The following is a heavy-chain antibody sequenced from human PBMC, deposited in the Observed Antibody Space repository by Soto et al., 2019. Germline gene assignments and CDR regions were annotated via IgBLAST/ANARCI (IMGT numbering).Heavy chain of an antibody. J-gene: IGHJ4*02. Sequence: QVQLVESGGGVVQPGRSLRLSCAASGFTFSSYAMHWVRQAPGKGLEWVAVISYDGNERYYADSVKGRFTTSRDNSKNTVYLGLNSLRPEDTAVYFCARKMSNCGGDCYYIDYWGQGTLVTVSS. CDR3: ARKMSNCGGDCYYIDY. CDR2: ISYDGNER. V-gene: IGHV3-30-3*01. D-gene: IGHD2-21*01. CDR1: GFTFSSYA.